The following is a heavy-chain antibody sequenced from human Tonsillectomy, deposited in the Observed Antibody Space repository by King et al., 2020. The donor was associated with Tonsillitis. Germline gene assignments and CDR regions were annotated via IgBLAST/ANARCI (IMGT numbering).Heavy chain of an antibody. D-gene: IGHD3-22*01. Sequence: VQLVESGGGLVQPGGSLRLSCAAFEFTFSSYAMSWVRQAPGRGLEWVSGISGSGIRTHYADSVKGRFTISRDNSKNTMYLQMNRLRAEDTAVYYCAKETSSGSVLGYWGQGTLVTVSS. V-gene: IGHV3-23*04. CDR3: AKETSSGSVLGY. CDR2: ISGSGIRT. J-gene: IGHJ4*02. CDR1: EFTFSSYA.